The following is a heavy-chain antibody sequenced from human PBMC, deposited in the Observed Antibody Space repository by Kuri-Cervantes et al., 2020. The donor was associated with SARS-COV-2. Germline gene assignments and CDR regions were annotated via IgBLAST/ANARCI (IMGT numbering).Heavy chain of an antibody. Sequence: GGALRLPCSASGFTFSSYAMHWVRQAPGKGLEYVSAISSNGGSTYYADFVKGRFTISRDNSKNTLYLQISSLRAEDTAVYYCVKDHAAAGTTYFDYWGQGTLVTVSS. V-gene: IGHV3-64D*08. J-gene: IGHJ4*02. CDR2: ISSNGGST. CDR1: GFTFSSYA. D-gene: IGHD6-13*01. CDR3: VKDHAAAGTTYFDY.